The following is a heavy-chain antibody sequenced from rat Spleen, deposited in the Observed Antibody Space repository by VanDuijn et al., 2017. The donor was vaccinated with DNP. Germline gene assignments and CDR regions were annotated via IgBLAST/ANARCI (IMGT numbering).Heavy chain of an antibody. D-gene: IGHD5-1*01. CDR2: INSDGGST. Sequence: EVQLVETGGGLVQPGRSLKLSCVASGFTFSSHWMYWIRQVPGKGLEWVAAINSDGGSTYYLDSVKGRFTLSRDNAKSTLNLQMNSLRSEDTATYYCTRGANWEGNWFAYWGQGTLVTVSS. CDR1: GFTFSSHW. CDR3: TRGANWEGNWFAY. V-gene: IGHV5-58*01. J-gene: IGHJ3*01.